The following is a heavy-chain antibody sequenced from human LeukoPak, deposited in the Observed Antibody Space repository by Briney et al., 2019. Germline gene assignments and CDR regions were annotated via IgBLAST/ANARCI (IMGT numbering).Heavy chain of an antibody. CDR2: ISSSSSYI. J-gene: IGHJ4*02. CDR1: GFTFSSYS. V-gene: IGHV3-21*01. D-gene: IGHD2-2*01. CDR3: ARDATHCSSTSCPGGN. Sequence: GGSLRLSCAASGFTFSSYSMNWVRQAPGKGLEWVSSISSSSSYIYYADSVKGRFTISRDNAKNSLYLQMNSLRAEDTAVYYCARDATHCSSTSCPGGNWGQGTPVTVSS.